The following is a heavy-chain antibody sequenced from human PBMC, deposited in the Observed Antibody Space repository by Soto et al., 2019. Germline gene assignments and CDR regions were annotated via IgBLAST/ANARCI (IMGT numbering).Heavy chain of an antibody. CDR2: IHYSGHT. CDR1: GGSVNIGTYY. J-gene: IGHJ4*02. CDR3: ARAWHSSSLDY. Sequence: ASETLSLTCTVPGGSVNIGTYYWSWIRQPPGKGLEWIGFIHYSGHTKYNPSLKSRATISGNQSKNQFSLKLNSVTAADTALYYCARAWHSSSLDYWGQGILVTVSS. D-gene: IGHD6-13*01. V-gene: IGHV4-61*01.